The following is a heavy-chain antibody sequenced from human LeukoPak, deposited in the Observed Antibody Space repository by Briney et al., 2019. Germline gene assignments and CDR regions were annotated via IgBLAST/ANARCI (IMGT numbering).Heavy chain of an antibody. CDR2: ISAYNGNT. V-gene: IGHV1-18*01. CDR3: ARTDYDYVWGSYRQGYWFDP. D-gene: IGHD3-16*02. J-gene: IGHJ5*02. CDR1: GYTFTSYG. Sequence: ASVKVSCKASGYTFTSYGISWVRQAPGQGLEWMGWISAYNGNTNYAQKLQGRVTMTTDTSTSTAYMELRSLRSDDTAVYYCARTDYDYVWGSYRQGYWFDPWGQGTLVTVSS.